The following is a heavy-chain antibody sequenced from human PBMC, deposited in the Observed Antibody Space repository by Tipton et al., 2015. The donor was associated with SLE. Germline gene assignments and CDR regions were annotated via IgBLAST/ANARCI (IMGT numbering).Heavy chain of an antibody. CDR1: GFTFSTYG. CDR3: ARGHSGDFWSGPQENYYGMDV. CDR2: INQDGIEK. Sequence: GSLRLSCAASGFTFSTYGIHWVRQAPGKGLEWVANINQDGIEKYYVDSVKGRFTISRDNAKNSLFLQMNSLRVEDTAVYYCARGHSGDFWSGPQENYYGMDVWGQGTTVTVSS. V-gene: IGHV3-7*01. D-gene: IGHD3-3*01. J-gene: IGHJ6*02.